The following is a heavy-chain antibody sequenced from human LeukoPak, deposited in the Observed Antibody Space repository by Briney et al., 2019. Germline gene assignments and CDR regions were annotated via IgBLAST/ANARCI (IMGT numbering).Heavy chain of an antibody. CDR2: IYHSGST. Sequence: SETLSLTCAVSGGSISSGGYSWSWIRQPPGEGLEWIGYIYHSGSTYYNPSLKSRVTISVDRSKNQFSLKLSSVTAADTAVYYCAGSLRGYRDAFDIWGQGTMVTVSS. CDR1: GGSISSGGYS. D-gene: IGHD5-12*01. CDR3: AGSLRGYRDAFDI. J-gene: IGHJ3*02. V-gene: IGHV4-30-2*01.